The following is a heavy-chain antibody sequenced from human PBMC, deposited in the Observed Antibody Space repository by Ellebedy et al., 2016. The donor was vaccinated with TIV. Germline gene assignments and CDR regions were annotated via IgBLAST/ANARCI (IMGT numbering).Heavy chain of an antibody. V-gene: IGHV4-59*08. CDR2: IYYIGNT. CDR1: GGSISSFS. D-gene: IGHD4/OR15-4a*01. CDR3: KRQGVPTARALDY. Sequence: MPSETLSLTCTVSGGSISSFSWSWLLPLPGKGLEWIGYIYYIGNTNSNPSLTSRVTISLDTSKNQFSLKLSSVTAADTAVYYWKRQGVPTARALDYWGQGTLVTVSS. J-gene: IGHJ4*02.